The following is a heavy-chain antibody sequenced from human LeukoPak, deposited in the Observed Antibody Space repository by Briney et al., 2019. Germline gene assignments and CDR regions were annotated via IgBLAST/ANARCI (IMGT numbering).Heavy chain of an antibody. Sequence: ASVKVSCKASGYTFTSYDINWVRQATGQGLEWMGWMNPNGGNTGYAQKFQGRVTMTRNTSISTAYMELSSLRSEDTAVYYCARGGTRRITMVRGVIISQTYYFDYWGQGTLVTVSS. CDR2: MNPNGGNT. CDR3: ARGGTRRITMVRGVIISQTYYFDY. V-gene: IGHV1-8*01. J-gene: IGHJ4*02. D-gene: IGHD3-10*01. CDR1: GYTFTSYD.